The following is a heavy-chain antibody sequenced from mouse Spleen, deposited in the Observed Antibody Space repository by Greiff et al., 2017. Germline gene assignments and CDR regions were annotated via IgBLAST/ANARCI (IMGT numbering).Heavy chain of an antibody. CDR2: ISSGGSYT. CDR3: ARDSYYYAMDY. J-gene: IGHJ4*01. Sequence: DVMLVESGGGLVKPGGSLKLSCAASGFTFSSYAMSWVRQTPEKRLEWVATISSGGSYTYYPDSVKGRFTISRDNAKNTLYLQMSSLRSEDTAMYYCARDSYYYAMDYWGQGTSVTVSS. CDR1: GFTFSSYA. V-gene: IGHV5-9-1*01.